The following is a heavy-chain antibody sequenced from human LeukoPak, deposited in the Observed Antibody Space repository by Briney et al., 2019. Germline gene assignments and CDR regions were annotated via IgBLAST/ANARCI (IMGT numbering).Heavy chain of an antibody. J-gene: IGHJ3*02. Sequence: GGSLRLSYAASGFTFSSYEMNWVRQAPGKGPEWVSYISSSGSTIYYADSVKGRFTISRDNAKNSLYLQMNSLRAEDTAVYYCARDGVHYDFWSGYYTAAFDIWGQGTMVTVSS. CDR2: ISSSGSTI. CDR1: GFTFSSYE. CDR3: ARDGVHYDFWSGYYTAAFDI. V-gene: IGHV3-48*03. D-gene: IGHD3-3*01.